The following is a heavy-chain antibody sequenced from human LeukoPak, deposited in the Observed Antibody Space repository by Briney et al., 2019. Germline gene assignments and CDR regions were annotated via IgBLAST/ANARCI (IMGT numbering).Heavy chain of an antibody. CDR1: GFTVSSNY. CDR2: IYSGGST. V-gene: IGHV3-53*01. CDR3: ARAAAGIVVPDHYYYMDV. Sequence: GGSLRLSCAASGFTVSSNYMSWVRQAPGKGLEWVSVIYSGGSTYYADSVKGRFTISRDNSKNTLYLQMNSLRAEDTAVYYCARAAAGIVVPDHYYYMDVWGKGTTVTISS. J-gene: IGHJ6*03. D-gene: IGHD2-2*01.